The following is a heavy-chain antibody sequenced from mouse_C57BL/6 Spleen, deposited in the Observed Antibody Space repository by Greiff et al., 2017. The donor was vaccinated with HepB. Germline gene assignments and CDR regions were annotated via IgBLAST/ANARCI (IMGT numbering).Heavy chain of an antibody. D-gene: IGHD2-2*01. Sequence: VQLQQPGAELVKPGASVKLSCKASGYTFTSYWMHWVKQRPGQGLEWIGMIHPNSGSTNYNEKFKSKATLTVDKSSSTAYMQLSSLTSEDSAVYSCEPLWLRRDYAMDYWGQGTSATGPS. J-gene: IGHJ4*01. V-gene: IGHV1-64*01. CDR1: GYTFTSYW. CDR2: IHPNSGST. CDR3: EPLWLRRDYAMDY.